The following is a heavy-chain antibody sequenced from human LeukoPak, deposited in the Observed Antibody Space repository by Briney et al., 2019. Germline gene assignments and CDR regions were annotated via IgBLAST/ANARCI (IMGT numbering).Heavy chain of an antibody. J-gene: IGHJ6*04. V-gene: IGHV4-31*03. CDR1: DGSVSSADFY. Sequence: SETLSLTCSVSDGSVSSADFYWSWIRQHPGKGLEWIGHIHYSGRTYYNPSLKSRVAISLDTSKNQFSLKLGSVTAADTAVYYCARDRYSGYDWDFYHYGMDVWGKGTTVTVSS. CDR3: ARDRYSGYDWDFYHYGMDV. CDR2: IHYSGRT. D-gene: IGHD5-12*01.